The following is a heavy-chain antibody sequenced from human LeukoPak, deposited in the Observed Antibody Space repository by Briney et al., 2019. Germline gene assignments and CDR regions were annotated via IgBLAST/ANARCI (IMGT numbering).Heavy chain of an antibody. CDR1: GFTFSSYA. D-gene: IGHD6-19*01. Sequence: VGSLRLSCAASGFTFSSYAMSWVRQAPGKGLEWVSAISGSGGSTYYADSVKGRFTISRDNSKNTLYLQMNSLRAEDTAVYYCAKPPEGEQWLVMYYFDYWGQGTLVTVSS. CDR2: ISGSGGST. CDR3: AKPPEGEQWLVMYYFDY. J-gene: IGHJ4*02. V-gene: IGHV3-23*01.